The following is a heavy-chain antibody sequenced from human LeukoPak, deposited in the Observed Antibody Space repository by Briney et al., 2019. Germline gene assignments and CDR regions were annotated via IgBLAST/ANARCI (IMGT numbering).Heavy chain of an antibody. D-gene: IGHD7-27*01. CDR1: GFTFSSYA. Sequence: GGSLRLSCAASGFTFSSYAMSWVRQAPGKELEWVANIKQDGSEIYYVDSVKGRFTISRDNAKNSLYLQMNSLRAEDTAVYYCVRDKLTGASRLDYWGQGTLLTVSS. CDR3: VRDKLTGASRLDY. V-gene: IGHV3-7*03. J-gene: IGHJ4*02. CDR2: IKQDGSEI.